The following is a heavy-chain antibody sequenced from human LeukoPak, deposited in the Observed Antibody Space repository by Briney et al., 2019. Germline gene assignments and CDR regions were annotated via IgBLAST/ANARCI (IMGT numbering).Heavy chain of an antibody. J-gene: IGHJ4*02. D-gene: IGHD3-10*01. CDR2: IYSGGST. Sequence: GGSLRLSCAASGFTVSSNYMSWVRQAPGKGLEWVSVIYSGGSTYYADSVKGRFTISRDNSKNTLYLQMNSLRAEDTAVYYCARGLLWFGEYQYYFDYWGQGTLVTVSS. CDR1: GFTVSSNY. V-gene: IGHV3-66*01. CDR3: ARGLLWFGEYQYYFDY.